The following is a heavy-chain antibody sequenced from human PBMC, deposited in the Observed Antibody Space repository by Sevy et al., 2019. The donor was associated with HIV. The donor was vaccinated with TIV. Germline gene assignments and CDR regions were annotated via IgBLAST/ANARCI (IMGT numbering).Heavy chain of an antibody. J-gene: IGHJ6*02. CDR3: ARDGGLGYCTGGSCNRYYYYYGLDV. Sequence: GGSLRLSCAASGFTFSSYSMNWVRQAPGKGLEWVSSISSSSSYIYYADSVKGRFTISRDNAKNSLYLQMNSLRAEDTAVYYCARDGGLGYCTGGSCNRYYYYYGLDVWGQGTTVTVSS. D-gene: IGHD2-15*01. V-gene: IGHV3-21*01. CDR2: ISSSSSYI. CDR1: GFTFSSYS.